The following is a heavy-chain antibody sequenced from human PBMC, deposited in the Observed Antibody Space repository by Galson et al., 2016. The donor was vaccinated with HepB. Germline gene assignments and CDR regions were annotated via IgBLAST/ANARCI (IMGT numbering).Heavy chain of an antibody. V-gene: IGHV3-74*01. CDR3: ARDRHYYDKSSYPQPYWFFDL. D-gene: IGHD3-22*01. Sequence: SLRLSCAASEFTFSTYWMHWVRQAPGKGLVWVSRIDGDGSTTIYADSVKGRFTISSDNAKDTLYLQMNSLRAEDTAVYYCARDRHYYDKSSYPQPYWFFDLWGRGTLVTVSS. CDR2: IDGDGSTT. J-gene: IGHJ2*01. CDR1: EFTFSTYW.